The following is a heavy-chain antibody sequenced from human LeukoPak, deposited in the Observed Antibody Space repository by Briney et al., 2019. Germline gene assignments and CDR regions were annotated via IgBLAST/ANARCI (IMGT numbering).Heavy chain of an antibody. V-gene: IGHV1-24*01. CDR1: GYTLTELS. Sequence: ASVKVSCKVSGYTLTELSMHWVRQAPGKGLEWMGGFDPEDGETIYAQKFQGRVTMTEDTSTDTAYMELRSLRSDDTAVYYCARDPFITMIVVAGTAQLWFDPWGQGTLVTVSS. CDR2: FDPEDGET. CDR3: ARDPFITMIVVAGTAQLWFDP. J-gene: IGHJ5*02. D-gene: IGHD3-22*01.